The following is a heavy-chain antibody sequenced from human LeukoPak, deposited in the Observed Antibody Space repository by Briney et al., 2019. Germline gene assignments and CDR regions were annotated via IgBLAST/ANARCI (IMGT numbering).Heavy chain of an antibody. V-gene: IGHV1-18*01. CDR1: GYTFTSYG. CDR3: ARVPGVGAAADSDY. J-gene: IGHJ4*02. CDR2: ISAYNGNT. D-gene: IGHD6-13*01. Sequence: ASVKVSCKASGYTFTSYGISWVRQASGQGLEWMGWISAYNGNTNYAQKLQGRVTMTTDTSTSTAYMELRSLRSDDTAVYYCARVPGVGAAADSDYWGQGTLVTVSS.